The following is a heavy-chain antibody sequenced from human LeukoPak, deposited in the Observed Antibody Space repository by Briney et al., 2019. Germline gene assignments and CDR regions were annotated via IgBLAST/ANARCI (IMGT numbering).Heavy chain of an antibody. CDR1: GFTFSSHA. Sequence: GASLRPSCAASGFTFSSHAMSWVRQAAGKGPEWVSVISASGDSTYYADAVKGRFTTSRDNSKNTLWLQMNSLRVEDTAVYYCAKGGALDPWGQGTLVTVSS. CDR2: ISASGDST. V-gene: IGHV3-23*01. D-gene: IGHD3-16*01. J-gene: IGHJ5*02. CDR3: AKGGALDP.